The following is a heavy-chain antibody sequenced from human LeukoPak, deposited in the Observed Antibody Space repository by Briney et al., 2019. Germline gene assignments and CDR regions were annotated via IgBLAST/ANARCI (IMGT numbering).Heavy chain of an antibody. J-gene: IGHJ4*02. V-gene: IGHV3-23*01. CDR1: GLTFSSYA. CDR2: ISGSGGST. D-gene: IGHD3-3*01. Sequence: AGGSLRLSCAASGLTFSSYAMSWVRQAPGKGLEWVSAISGSGGSTYYADSVKGRFTISRDNSKNTLYLQMNSLRAEDTAVYYCAKSDAIFGVVIRSFDYWGQGTLVTVSS. CDR3: AKSDAIFGVVIRSFDY.